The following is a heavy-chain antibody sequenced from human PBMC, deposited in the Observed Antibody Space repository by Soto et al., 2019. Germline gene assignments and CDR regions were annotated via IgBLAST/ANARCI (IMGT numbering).Heavy chain of an antibody. Sequence: QLQLQESGPGLVKPSETLSLTCTVSGGSISSSSYYWGWIRQPPGKGLEWIGSIYYSGSTYYNPSLKSRVTISVDTSKNQFSLKLSSVTAADTAVYYCARMGYYDILTGLMGGWDDYWGQGTLVTVSS. CDR1: GGSISSSSYY. V-gene: IGHV4-39*01. D-gene: IGHD3-9*01. J-gene: IGHJ4*02. CDR2: IYYSGST. CDR3: ARMGYYDILTGLMGGWDDY.